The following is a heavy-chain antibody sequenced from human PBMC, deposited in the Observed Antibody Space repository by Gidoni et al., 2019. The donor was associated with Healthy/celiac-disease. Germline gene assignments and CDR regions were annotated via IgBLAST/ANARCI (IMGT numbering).Heavy chain of an antibody. V-gene: IGHV1-69*01. Sequence: QVQLVQSGAEVKKPGSSVKVSCKASGGTFSSYAISWVRQAPGQGLEWMGGIIPIFGTANYAQKFQGRVTITADESTSTAYMELSSLRSEDTAVYYCARAYYYDSSGSPSPYYFDYWGQGTLVTVSS. CDR2: IIPIFGTA. CDR1: GGTFSSYA. CDR3: ARAYYYDSSGSPSPYYFDY. D-gene: IGHD3-22*01. J-gene: IGHJ4*02.